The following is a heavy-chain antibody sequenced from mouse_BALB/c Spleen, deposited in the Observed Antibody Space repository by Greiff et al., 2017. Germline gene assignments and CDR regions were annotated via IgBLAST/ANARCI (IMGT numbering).Heavy chain of an antibody. CDR2: IDPENGDT. V-gene: IGHV14-4*02. Sequence: EVQVVESGAELVRSGASVKLSCTASGFNIKDYYMHWVKQRPEQGLEWIGWIDPENGDTEYAPKFQGKATMTADTSSNTAYLQLSSLTSEDTAVYYCKAWGVLRGDYWGQGTTLTVSS. J-gene: IGHJ2*01. CDR1: GFNIKDYY. D-gene: IGHD1-1*01. CDR3: KAWGVLRGDY.